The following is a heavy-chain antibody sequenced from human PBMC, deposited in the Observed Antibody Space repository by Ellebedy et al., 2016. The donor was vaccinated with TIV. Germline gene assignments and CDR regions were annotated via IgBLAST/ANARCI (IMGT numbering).Heavy chain of an antibody. CDR3: ARDHPLGIENFDY. Sequence: GESLKLSCAASGFPFSSYWMHCVRQAPGKGLVWVSRINSDGSSTSYADSVKGRFTISRDNAKNTLYLQMNSLRAEDTAVYYWARDHPLGIENFDYWGQGTLVTVSS. CDR1: GFPFSSYW. CDR2: INSDGSST. V-gene: IGHV3-74*01. J-gene: IGHJ4*02. D-gene: IGHD7-27*01.